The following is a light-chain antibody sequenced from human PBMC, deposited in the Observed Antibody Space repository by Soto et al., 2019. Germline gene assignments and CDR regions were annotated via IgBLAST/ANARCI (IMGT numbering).Light chain of an antibody. Sequence: DIPLTQSPSSLSASVGDRVTITCRASQTISNFLDWYQQKPVKAPKLLIYGASSVQGGVPSRFSGSGSETDFTLTISSLQPEDLATYYCQQSYNTPSYGFGQGTKLQIK. V-gene: IGKV1-39*01. J-gene: IGKJ2*03. CDR1: QTISNF. CDR2: GAS. CDR3: QQSYNTPSYG.